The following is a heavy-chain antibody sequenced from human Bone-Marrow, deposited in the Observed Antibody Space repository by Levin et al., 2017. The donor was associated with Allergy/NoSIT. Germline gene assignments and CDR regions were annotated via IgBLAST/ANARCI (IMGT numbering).Heavy chain of an antibody. Sequence: ASVKVSCTASGYIFTGYYMNWVRQAPGQGLEWMGRINPKSDGTNYAQKFQGRVTMTRDTSTSTAYMELTGLRFDDTAVYYCAREGGDYAPLDYWGRGTLVTVSS. CDR2: INPKSDGT. J-gene: IGHJ4*02. V-gene: IGHV1-2*06. CDR3: AREGGDYAPLDY. CDR1: GYIFTGYY. D-gene: IGHD3-16*01.